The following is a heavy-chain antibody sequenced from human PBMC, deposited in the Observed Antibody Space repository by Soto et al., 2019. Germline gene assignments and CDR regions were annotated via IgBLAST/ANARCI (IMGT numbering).Heavy chain of an antibody. CDR1: GGTFSDYT. CDR3: ANAHMDVAAAHGFEI. D-gene: IGHD2-2*03. CDR2: IITILNAA. J-gene: IGHJ3*02. Sequence: QVHLVQSGAEVTKPGSSVRVSCKASGGTFSDYTFHWVRQAPGPGPEWMGGIITILNAANNAQKFLGRLTVTVAESSRTASMELKRLSSEDTAVYYCANAHMDVAAAHGFEIWGQGKMVTVSS. V-gene: IGHV1-69*01.